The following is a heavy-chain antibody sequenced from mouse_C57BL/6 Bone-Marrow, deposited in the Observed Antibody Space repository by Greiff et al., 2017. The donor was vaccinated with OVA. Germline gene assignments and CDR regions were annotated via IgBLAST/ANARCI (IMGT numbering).Heavy chain of an antibody. Sequence: VKLMESGPGLVQPSQSLSITCTVSGFSLTSYGVHWVRQSPGKGLEWLGVIWRGGSTDYNAAFMSRLSITKDNSKSQVFFKMNSLQADDTAIYYCAKPPITTVVARDYAMDYWGQGTSVTVSS. J-gene: IGHJ4*01. D-gene: IGHD1-1*01. CDR3: AKPPITTVVARDYAMDY. V-gene: IGHV2-5*01. CDR1: GFSLTSYG. CDR2: IWRGGST.